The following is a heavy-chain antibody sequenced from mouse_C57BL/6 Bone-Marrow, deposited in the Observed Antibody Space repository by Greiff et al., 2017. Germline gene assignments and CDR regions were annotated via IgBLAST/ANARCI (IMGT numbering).Heavy chain of an antibody. CDR1: GYTFTSYG. V-gene: IGHV1-81*01. CDR2: IYPGSGST. CDR3: AGSIVWFAY. Sequence: QVQLQQSGAELVRPGASVKLSCKASGYTFTSYGIGWVKQRPGQGLEWIGEIYPGSGSTYYNEKFKGKATLTADKSSSTAYMELRSLTSEDSAVYFCAGSIVWFAYWGQGTLVTVSA. D-gene: IGHD2-12*01. J-gene: IGHJ3*01.